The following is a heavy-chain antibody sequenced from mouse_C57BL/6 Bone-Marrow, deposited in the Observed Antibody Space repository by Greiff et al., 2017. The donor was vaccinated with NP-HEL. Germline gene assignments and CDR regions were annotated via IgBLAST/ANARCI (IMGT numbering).Heavy chain of an antibody. D-gene: IGHD3-3*01. Sequence: EVQLQQSGPELVKPGASVKISCKASGYTFTDYYMNWVKQSHGKSLEWIGDINPNNGGTSYNQKFKGKATLTVDKSSSTAYMELRSLTSEDSAVYYCARWGTRADYWGQGTTLTVAS. J-gene: IGHJ2*01. CDR1: GYTFTDYY. CDR2: INPNNGGT. CDR3: ARWGTRADY. V-gene: IGHV1-26*01.